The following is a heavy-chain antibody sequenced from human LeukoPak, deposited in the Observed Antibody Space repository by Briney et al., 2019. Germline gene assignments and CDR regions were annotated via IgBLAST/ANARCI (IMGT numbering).Heavy chain of an antibody. D-gene: IGHD4-17*01. CDR2: INSGASTT. CDR3: ASLSTHDYGDP. CDR1: GCTFSSSW. J-gene: IGHJ4*02. Sequence: PGGSLRLSCAASGCTFSSSWVHWVRQAPGKGLMWVSHINSGASTTTYADSVKGRFTISRDNAKNTLYLQMNSLRAEDTAVYYCASLSTHDYGDPWGQGTLVTVSS. V-gene: IGHV3-74*01.